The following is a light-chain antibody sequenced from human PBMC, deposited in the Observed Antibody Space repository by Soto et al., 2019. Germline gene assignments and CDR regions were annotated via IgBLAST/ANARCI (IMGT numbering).Light chain of an antibody. V-gene: IGKV3-20*01. CDR1: QSVSNNY. CDR2: GAS. CDR3: QQYGSSGT. J-gene: IGKJ1*01. Sequence: ETVLTQSAATLSLSPGERATLSCRASQSVSNNYLAWYQQKPGQAPRLLIYGASNRATGIPDRFSGSGSGTDFTLTISRLEPEDFAVYYCQQYGSSGTFGQGTKVDI.